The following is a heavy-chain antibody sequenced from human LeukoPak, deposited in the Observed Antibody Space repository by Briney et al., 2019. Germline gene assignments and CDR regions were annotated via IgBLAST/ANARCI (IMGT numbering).Heavy chain of an antibody. D-gene: IGHD6-19*01. V-gene: IGHV3-30*03. J-gene: IGHJ4*02. CDR1: GGSISSSG. CDR2: ISYDGSNK. Sequence: LSLTCTVSGGSISSSGYYWGWIRQPPGKGLEWVAVISYDGSNKYYADSVKGRFTISRDNSKNTLYLQMNSLRAEDTAVYYCARQATVAGLFFDYWGQGTLVTVSS. CDR3: ARQATVAGLFFDY.